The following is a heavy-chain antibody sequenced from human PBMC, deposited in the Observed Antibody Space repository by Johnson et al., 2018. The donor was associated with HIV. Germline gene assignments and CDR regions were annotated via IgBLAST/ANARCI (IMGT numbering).Heavy chain of an antibody. V-gene: IGHV3-9*01. CDR1: GFTFDDYA. CDR2: ISWNSDNI. J-gene: IGHJ3*02. CDR3: AKEEEDAFDI. Sequence: VQLVESGGGLVQPGGSLRLSCAPSGFTFDDYAMHWVRQPPGKGLEWVSGISWNSDNIAYADSVKGRFTIARDNAKHSLHLQMNSLRTEDTAIYYCAKEEEDAFDIWGQGTMVTVSS.